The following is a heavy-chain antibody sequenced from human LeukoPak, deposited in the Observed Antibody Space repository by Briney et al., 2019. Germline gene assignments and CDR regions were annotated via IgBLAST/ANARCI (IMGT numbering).Heavy chain of an antibody. CDR3: AKDQRPDSGYDIDY. J-gene: IGHJ4*02. Sequence: GGSLRLSCAASGFTFIPYSMSSVRQAPRKGLEWVSVIYGSGDTTNYADSAKGRFTISRDNSKNMLYLQMHGLRAEDTAVYYCAKDQRPDSGYDIDYWGQGTLVTVSS. CDR2: IYGSGDTT. CDR1: GFTFIPYS. D-gene: IGHD5-12*01. V-gene: IGHV3-23*01.